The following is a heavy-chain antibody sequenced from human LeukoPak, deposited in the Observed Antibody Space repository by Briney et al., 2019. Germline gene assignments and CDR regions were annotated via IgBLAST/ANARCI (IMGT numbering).Heavy chain of an antibody. CDR2: IRSGGTT. CDR3: AIKRPTPLDAFDI. J-gene: IGHJ3*02. V-gene: IGHV3-53*01. Sequence: GGSLRLSYAASGFVVSSNYMSWVRQAPGKGLEWGSVIRSGGTTFYADSVKGRFTVSRDNSKNTLYLQMNSLRAEDTAVYYCAIKRPTPLDAFDIWGQGTMVTVSS. CDR1: GFVVSSNY. D-gene: IGHD4-17*01.